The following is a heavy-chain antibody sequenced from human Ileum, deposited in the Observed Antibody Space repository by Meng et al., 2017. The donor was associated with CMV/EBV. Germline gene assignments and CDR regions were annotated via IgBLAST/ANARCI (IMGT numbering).Heavy chain of an antibody. V-gene: IGHV4-30-4*01. Sequence: QAQLQESGPGLVKPSETLSLTCSVSGDSITTGNSYWSWIRQAPGKDMEWIGYIYNSGKTDCNPSLKSRVAISIDTSKNQFSLKLTSVTAADTAVYYCARGRVAQDYWGQGTLVTVSS. CDR2: IYNSGKT. CDR1: GDSITTGNSY. CDR3: ARGRVAQDY. J-gene: IGHJ4*02.